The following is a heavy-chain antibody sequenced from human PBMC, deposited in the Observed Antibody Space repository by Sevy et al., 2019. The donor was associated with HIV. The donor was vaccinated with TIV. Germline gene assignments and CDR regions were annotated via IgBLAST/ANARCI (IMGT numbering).Heavy chain of an antibody. CDR1: GFTFSSYG. J-gene: IGHJ4*02. CDR3: AKGSLTVAGTRGYFDY. V-gene: IGHV3-30*18. Sequence: GGSLRLSCAASGFTFSSYGMHWVRQAPGKGLEWVAVISYDGSNKYYADSVKGRFTISRDNSKNTLYLQMNSLRAEDTAVYYCAKGSLTVAGTRGYFDYWGQGTLVTVSS. CDR2: ISYDGSNK. D-gene: IGHD6-19*01.